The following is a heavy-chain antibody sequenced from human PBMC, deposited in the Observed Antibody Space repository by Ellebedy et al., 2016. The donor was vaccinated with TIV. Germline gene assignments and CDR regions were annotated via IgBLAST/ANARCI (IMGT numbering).Heavy chain of an antibody. Sequence: MPSETLSLTCSVSGASISTGDYYWSWIRQPPGKGLEWIGSISSSGRTYSNPSLRSRVTRSVETSKNQFSLNLISVTAADTAVYYFARGPNYVWGSYQYLDYWGQGSLLTVSS. CDR2: ISSSGRT. J-gene: IGHJ4*02. V-gene: IGHV4-30-4*01. D-gene: IGHD3-16*02. CDR3: ARGPNYVWGSYQYLDY. CDR1: GASISTGDYY.